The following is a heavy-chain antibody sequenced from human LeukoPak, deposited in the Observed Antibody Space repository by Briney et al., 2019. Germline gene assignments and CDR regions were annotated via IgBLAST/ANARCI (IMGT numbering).Heavy chain of an antibody. J-gene: IGHJ4*02. CDR1: GFTFSSYG. Sequence: GGSPRLSCAASGFTFSSYGMSWVRQAPGKGLGWVSAISGSGGSIGYADSVKGRFTISRDNAKNSLYLQMNSLRAEDTALYYCAKDTYYYGSGVDYWGQGTLVTVSS. CDR2: ISGSGGSI. V-gene: IGHV3-23*01. CDR3: AKDTYYYGSGVDY. D-gene: IGHD3-10*01.